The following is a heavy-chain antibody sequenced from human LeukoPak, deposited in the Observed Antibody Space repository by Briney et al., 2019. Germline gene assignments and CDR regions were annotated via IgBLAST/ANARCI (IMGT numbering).Heavy chain of an antibody. D-gene: IGHD3-3*01. Sequence: ASVKVSCKASGYTFTGYYMHWVPQAPGQGLEWMGRINPNSGGTNYAQKFQGRVTMTRDTSISTAYMELGRLSSDDTAVYSCARDRHYDFWSGYSISDAFDYWGQGTLVTVSS. CDR3: ARDRHYDFWSGYSISDAFDY. CDR2: INPNSGGT. J-gene: IGHJ4*02. V-gene: IGHV1-2*06. CDR1: GYTFTGYY.